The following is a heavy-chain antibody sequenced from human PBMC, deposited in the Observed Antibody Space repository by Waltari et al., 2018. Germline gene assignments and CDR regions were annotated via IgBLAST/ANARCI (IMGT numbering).Heavy chain of an antibody. V-gene: IGHV3-23*01. CDR1: GFTFSSYA. D-gene: IGHD6-13*01. CDR2: ISGSGGST. Sequence: EVQLLESGGGLVQPGGSLRLSCAASGFTFSSYAMSWVRQAPGKGLEWVSAISGSGGSTYYADSVKGRFTISRDNSKNTLYLQMNSLRAEDTAVYYCAKDPRLTSAAGGYYFDYWGQGTLVTVSS. J-gene: IGHJ4*02. CDR3: AKDPRLTSAAGGYYFDY.